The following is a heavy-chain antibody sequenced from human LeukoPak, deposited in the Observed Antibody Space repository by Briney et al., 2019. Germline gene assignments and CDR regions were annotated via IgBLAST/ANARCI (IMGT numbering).Heavy chain of an antibody. V-gene: IGHV1-18*04. CDR1: GYTFTSYY. CDR2: ISAYNGNT. J-gene: IGHJ3*02. Sequence: ASVKVSCKASGYTFTSYYMHWVRQAPGQGLEWMGWISAYNGNTNYAQKLQGRVTMTTDTSTSTAYMELRSLRSDDTAVYYCARVGRIVGATHAFDIWGQGTMVTVSS. D-gene: IGHD1-26*01. CDR3: ARVGRIVGATHAFDI.